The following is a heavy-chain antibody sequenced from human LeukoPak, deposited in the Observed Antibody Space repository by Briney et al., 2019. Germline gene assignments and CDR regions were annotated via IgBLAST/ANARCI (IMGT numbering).Heavy chain of an antibody. D-gene: IGHD3-22*01. CDR1: GFTFSNYW. V-gene: IGHV3-7*01. CDR2: IKTDGSEK. CDR3: ATYSSLNRREFQF. Sequence: AGSLRLSCEGSGFTFSNYWMGWVRQAPGKGLQWVANIKTDGSEKYYVDSVKGRFTISRDNAKNSLYLQMNSLRAEDTAVYYCATYSSLNRREFQFWGQGTLLTVSS. J-gene: IGHJ1*01.